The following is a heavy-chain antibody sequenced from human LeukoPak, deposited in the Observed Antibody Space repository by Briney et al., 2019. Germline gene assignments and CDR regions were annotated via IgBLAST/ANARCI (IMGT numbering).Heavy chain of an antibody. Sequence: KSSETLSLTCTVSGGSISSYYWSWIRQPAGKGLEWIGRIYTSGSTNYNPSLKSRVTISVDTSKNQFSLKLSSVTAADTAVYYCARDKNPGWLRFGFEVLGAFDIWGQGTMVTVSS. CDR2: IYTSGST. CDR1: GGSISSYY. V-gene: IGHV4-4*07. D-gene: IGHD5-12*01. J-gene: IGHJ3*02. CDR3: ARDKNPGWLRFGFEVLGAFDI.